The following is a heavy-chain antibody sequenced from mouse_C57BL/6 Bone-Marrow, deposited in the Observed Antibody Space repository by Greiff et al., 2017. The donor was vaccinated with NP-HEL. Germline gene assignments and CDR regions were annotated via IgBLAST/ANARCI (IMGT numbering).Heavy chain of an antibody. CDR3: ARHPPYYYGSSYAMDY. J-gene: IGHJ4*01. V-gene: IGHV5-6*01. CDR1: GFTFSSYG. CDR2: ISSGGSYT. D-gene: IGHD1-1*01. Sequence: EVKLVESGGDLVKPGGSLKLSCAASGFTFSSYGMSWVRQTPDKRLEWVATISSGGSYTYYPDSVKGRFTISRDNAKNTLYLQMSSLKSEDTAMYYCARHPPYYYGSSYAMDYWGQGTSVTVSS.